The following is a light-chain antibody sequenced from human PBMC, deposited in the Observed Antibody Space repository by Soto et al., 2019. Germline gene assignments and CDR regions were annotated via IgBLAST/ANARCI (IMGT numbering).Light chain of an antibody. J-gene: IGKJ5*01. CDR1: QSVSNNY. CDR2: GAS. V-gene: IGKV3-20*01. Sequence: EIVLTQSPGTLSLSPGERATLSCRASQSVSNNYLAWYQQKPGQAPRLLIHGASTRATAIPARFSGSGSGTDFTLTISRLETEDFAVFYCQQYGTSEIIFGQGTRLKIK. CDR3: QQYGTSEII.